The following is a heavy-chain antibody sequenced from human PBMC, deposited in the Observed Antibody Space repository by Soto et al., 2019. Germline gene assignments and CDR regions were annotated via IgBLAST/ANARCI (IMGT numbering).Heavy chain of an antibody. CDR1: GGGFTTYT. Sequence: QVQLVQSGPEVKKPGSSVKVSCKASGGGFTTYTVSWVRQAPGQGLEWMGRVIPIIDRANYARKFQGRVTITADKSPSTAYLKLSGLTSEDTAVYFCARAAVGSTPSFDFWGQGTLVTVSS. CDR3: ARAAVGSTPSFDF. D-gene: IGHD1-26*01. CDR2: VIPIIDRA. V-gene: IGHV1-69*08. J-gene: IGHJ4*02.